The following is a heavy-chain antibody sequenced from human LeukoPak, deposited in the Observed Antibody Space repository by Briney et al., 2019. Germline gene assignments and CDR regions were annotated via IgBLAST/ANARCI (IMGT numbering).Heavy chain of an antibody. CDR3: AREYSSSLDY. Sequence: GASVKVSCKASGYTFTSYDINWVRQASGQGLEWMGWMNRNSGNTGYAQKFQGRVTMTRNTSTSTAYMELSSLRSEDTAVYYCAREYSSSLDYWGQGTLVTVSS. CDR2: MNRNSGNT. D-gene: IGHD6-6*01. CDR1: GYTFTSYD. V-gene: IGHV1-8*01. J-gene: IGHJ4*02.